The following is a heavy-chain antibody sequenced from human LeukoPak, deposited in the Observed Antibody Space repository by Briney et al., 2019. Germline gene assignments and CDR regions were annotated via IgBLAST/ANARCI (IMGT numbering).Heavy chain of an antibody. Sequence: NSSETLSLTCTVSGGSISSYYWTWIRQPPGKGLEWIGYIYYSGSTKYNPSLKSRVTITVDTSKNQLSLKLSSVTAADTAVYYCARNYYDSSGYFNWFDPWGQGTLVTVSS. V-gene: IGHV4-59*01. CDR2: IYYSGST. J-gene: IGHJ5*02. D-gene: IGHD3-22*01. CDR3: ARNYYDSSGYFNWFDP. CDR1: GGSISSYY.